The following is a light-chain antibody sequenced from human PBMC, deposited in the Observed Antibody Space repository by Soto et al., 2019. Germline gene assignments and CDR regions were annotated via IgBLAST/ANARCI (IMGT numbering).Light chain of an antibody. J-gene: IGLJ2*01. CDR1: SSNIGAGYD. V-gene: IGLV1-40*01. CDR3: QSYDSSLSGVL. CDR2: HNN. Sequence: QSVLTQPPSVYGAPGQRVTISCTGSSSNIGAGYDVHWYQQLPGTAPKLLIYHNNNRPSGVPDRFSGSKSGTSASLAITGLQAEDEADYYCQSYDSSLSGVLFGGGTKLTVL.